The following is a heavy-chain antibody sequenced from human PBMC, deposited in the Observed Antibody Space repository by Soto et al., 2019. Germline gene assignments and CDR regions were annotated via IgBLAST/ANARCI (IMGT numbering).Heavy chain of an antibody. J-gene: IGHJ3*02. CDR1: GYTFTSYD. CDR2: MNPNSGNT. CDR3: ARVRRDPSPLLWFGELNAFDI. D-gene: IGHD3-10*01. V-gene: IGHV1-8*01. Sequence: EASVKVSCKASGYTFTSYDINWVRQATGQGLEWMGWMNPNSGNTGYAQKFQGRVTMTRNTSISTAYMELSSLRSEDTAVYYCARVRRDPSPLLWFGELNAFDIWGQGTMVTVSS.